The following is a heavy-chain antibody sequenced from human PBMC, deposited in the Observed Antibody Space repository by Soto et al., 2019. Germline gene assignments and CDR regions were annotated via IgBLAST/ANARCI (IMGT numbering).Heavy chain of an antibody. J-gene: IGHJ4*02. CDR1: GFTFDDYA. CDR2: ISWNSGSI. D-gene: IGHD2-2*01. V-gene: IGHV3-9*01. CDR3: AKAKFCSSTSCPTNYFDY. Sequence: GGSLRLSCAASGFTFDDYAMHWVRQAPGKGLEWVSGISWNSGSIGYADSVKGRFTISRDNARNSRYLQMNSPRAEDTALYYCAKAKFCSSTSCPTNYFDYWGQGTLVTVSS.